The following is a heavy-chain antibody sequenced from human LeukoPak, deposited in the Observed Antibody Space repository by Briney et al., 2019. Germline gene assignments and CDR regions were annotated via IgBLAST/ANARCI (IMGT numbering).Heavy chain of an antibody. CDR2: IYYSGST. Sequence: PSETLSLTCTVSGASISSSSYYWGWIRQPPGKGLEWIGNIYYSGSTYCNPSLKSRVTISVDTSKNQFSLKLSSVTAADTAVYYCARTGSTVTMLYPFDHWGQGTLVTVSS. CDR1: GASISSSSYY. CDR3: ARTGSTVTMLYPFDH. V-gene: IGHV4-39*07. J-gene: IGHJ4*02. D-gene: IGHD4-17*01.